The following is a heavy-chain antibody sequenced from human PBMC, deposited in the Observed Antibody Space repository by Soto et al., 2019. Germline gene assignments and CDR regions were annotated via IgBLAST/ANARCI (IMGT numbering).Heavy chain of an antibody. CDR2: IWYDGSNK. V-gene: IGHV3-33*01. Sequence: PGGSLRLSCAASGFTFSSYGMHWVRQAPGKGLEWVAVIWYDGSNKYYADSVKGRFTISRDNSKNTLYLQMNSLRAEDTAVYYCARGSGYCSGGSCWTFDYWGQGTLVTVSS. D-gene: IGHD2-15*01. J-gene: IGHJ4*02. CDR3: ARGSGYCSGGSCWTFDY. CDR1: GFTFSSYG.